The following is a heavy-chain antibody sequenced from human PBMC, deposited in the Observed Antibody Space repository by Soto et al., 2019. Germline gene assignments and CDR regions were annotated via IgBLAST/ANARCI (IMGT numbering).Heavy chain of an antibody. Sequence: QVQLVESGGGVVQPGRSLRLSCAASGFTFSSYGMHWVRQAPGKGLEWVAVISYDGSNKYYADSVKGRFTTSRDNSKKTXXLRMNCLRADDTAVYYLAKDSNVVVTGIRSWYFDLWGRGTLVTVSS. J-gene: IGHJ2*01. CDR3: AKDSNVVVTGIRSWYFDL. CDR2: ISYDGSNK. CDR1: GFTFSSYG. D-gene: IGHD2-21*02. V-gene: IGHV3-30*18.